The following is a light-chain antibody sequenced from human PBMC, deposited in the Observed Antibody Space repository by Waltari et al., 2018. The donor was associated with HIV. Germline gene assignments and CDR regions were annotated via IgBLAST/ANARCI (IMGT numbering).Light chain of an antibody. J-gene: IGKJ1*01. CDR1: QCISNNF. CDR3: HQYGTAPRT. Sequence: EIVLTQSPGTLSLSPGEPAILSCRTTQCISNNFLAWYQQKPGQPPRLLIYSAFIRATGIPDRFRGSGAGTDFTLSISRLEPEDFAVYYCHQYGTAPRTFGQGTTVEIK. CDR2: SAF. V-gene: IGKV3-20*01.